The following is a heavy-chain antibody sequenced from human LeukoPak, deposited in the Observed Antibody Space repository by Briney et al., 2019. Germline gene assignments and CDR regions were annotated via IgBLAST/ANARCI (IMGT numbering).Heavy chain of an antibody. D-gene: IGHD6-19*01. CDR3: AKDSGSSGWYPKYYYYGMDV. CDR1: GNYW. CDR2: ISYDGSNK. V-gene: IGHV3-30*18. Sequence: GGSLRLSCAASGNYWMHWVRQAPGKGLEWVAVISYDGSNKYYADSVKGRFTISRDNSKNTLYLQMNSLRAEDTAVYYCAKDSGSSGWYPKYYYYGMDVWGQGTTVTVSS. J-gene: IGHJ6*02.